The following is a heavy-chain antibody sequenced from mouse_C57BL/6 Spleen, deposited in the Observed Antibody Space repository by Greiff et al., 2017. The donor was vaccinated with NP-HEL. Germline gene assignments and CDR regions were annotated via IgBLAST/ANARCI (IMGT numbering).Heavy chain of an antibody. Sequence: DVKLVESGGGLVKPGGSLKLSCAASGFTFSSYTMSWVRQTPEKRLEWVATISGGGGNTYYPDSVKGRFTISRDNAKNTLYLQMSSLRSEDTALYYCARQHYGSSYDYFDYWGQGTTLTVSP. CDR3: ARQHYGSSYDYFDY. D-gene: IGHD1-1*01. J-gene: IGHJ2*01. V-gene: IGHV5-9*01. CDR1: GFTFSSYT. CDR2: ISGGGGNT.